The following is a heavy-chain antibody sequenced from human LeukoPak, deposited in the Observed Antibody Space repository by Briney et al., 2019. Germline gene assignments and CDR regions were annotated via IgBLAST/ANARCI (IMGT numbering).Heavy chain of an antibody. Sequence: GRSLRLSCAASGFTFSSCSIHWVRQAPGKGLEWVAFISNDGSNQYYADSVKGRFTISRDNSKNTLYLQMNSLRAEDTAVYYCARGPSYGAFDIWGQGTMVTVSS. J-gene: IGHJ3*02. D-gene: IGHD3-10*01. CDR1: GFTFSSCS. V-gene: IGHV3-30-3*01. CDR3: ARGPSYGAFDI. CDR2: ISNDGSNQ.